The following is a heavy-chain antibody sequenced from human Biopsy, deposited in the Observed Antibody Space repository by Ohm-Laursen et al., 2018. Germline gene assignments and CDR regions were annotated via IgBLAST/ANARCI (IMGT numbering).Heavy chain of an antibody. Sequence: TLSLTCIVSGGSIKSYYWNWIRQSPGKGLEWIGFTYYTGHTNYNPSLKSRATISVDTSKNQFSLKVISVTAADTAVYYCARLTGDPSYWGQGILVTVSS. V-gene: IGHV4-59*01. CDR2: TYYTGHT. J-gene: IGHJ4*02. CDR3: ARLTGDPSY. CDR1: GGSIKSYY. D-gene: IGHD7-27*01.